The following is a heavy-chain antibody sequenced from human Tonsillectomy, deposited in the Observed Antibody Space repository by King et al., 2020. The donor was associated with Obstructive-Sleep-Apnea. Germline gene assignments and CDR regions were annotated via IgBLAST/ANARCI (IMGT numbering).Heavy chain of an antibody. CDR2: INPNSGGT. V-gene: IGHV1-2*02. CDR1: GFTFTDYY. Sequence: QLVQSGAEVKKPGASVKVSCKASGFTFTDYYMHWVRQAPGQGLEWMVWINPNSGGTNYAQKFQGRVTMTRDTSISTAYMELSRLTSDDTAVYYCARDRPPAYGSGSKNWFDPWGQGTLVTVSS. J-gene: IGHJ5*02. CDR3: ARDRPPAYGSGSKNWFDP. D-gene: IGHD3-10*01.